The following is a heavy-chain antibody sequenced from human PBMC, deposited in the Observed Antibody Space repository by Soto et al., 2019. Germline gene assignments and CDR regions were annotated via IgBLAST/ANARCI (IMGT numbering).Heavy chain of an antibody. J-gene: IGHJ6*02. V-gene: IGHV1-69*13. D-gene: IGHD6-19*01. CDR3: ARSVAGESLNRHYYYYGMDV. Sequence: ASVKVSCKASGGTFSSYAISWVRQAPGQGLEWMGGIIPIFGTANYAQKFQGRVTITADESTSTAYMELSSLRSEDTAVYYCARSVAGESLNRHYYYYGMDVWGQGTTVTVSS. CDR1: GGTFSSYA. CDR2: IIPIFGTA.